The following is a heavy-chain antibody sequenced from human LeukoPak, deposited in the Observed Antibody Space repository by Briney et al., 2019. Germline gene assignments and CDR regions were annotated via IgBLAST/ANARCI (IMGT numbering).Heavy chain of an antibody. J-gene: IGHJ4*02. D-gene: IGHD5-12*01. Sequence: GESLKISCKGSGYSFTTYWIGWVRQMPGKGLEWVGFIRSKAYGGTTEYAASVKGTFTISRDDSKSIAYLQMNILKTEDTAVYYCTRDVATIRALYYFDYWGQGTLVTVSS. CDR3: TRDVATIRALYYFDY. V-gene: IGHV3-49*02. CDR2: IRSKAYGGTT. CDR1: GYSFTTYW.